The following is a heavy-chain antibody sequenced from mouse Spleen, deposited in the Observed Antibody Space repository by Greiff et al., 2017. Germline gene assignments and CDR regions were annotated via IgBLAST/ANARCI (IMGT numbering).Heavy chain of an antibody. V-gene: IGHV1-26*01. CDR2: INPNNGGT. CDR3: ARDSLLRLQGYFDV. Sequence: EVQLQQSGPELVKPGASVKISCKASGYTFTDYYMNWVKQSHGKSLEWIGDINPNNGGTSYNQKFKGKATLTVDKSSSTAYMELRSLTSEDSAVYYCARDSLLRLQGYFDVWGAGTTVTVSS. D-gene: IGHD1-2*01. J-gene: IGHJ1*01. CDR1: GYTFTDYY.